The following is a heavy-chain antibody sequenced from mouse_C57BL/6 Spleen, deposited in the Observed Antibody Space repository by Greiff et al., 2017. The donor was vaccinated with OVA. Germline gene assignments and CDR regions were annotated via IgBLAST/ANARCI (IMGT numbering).Heavy chain of an antibody. CDR1: GFNIKNTY. V-gene: IGHV14-3*01. CDR3: ARTSYGSRHFDY. CDR2: IDPANGNT. J-gene: IGHJ2*01. D-gene: IGHD1-1*01. Sequence: EVQRVESVAELVRPGASVKLSCTASGFNIKNTYMHWVKQRPEQGLEWIGRIDPANGNTKYAPKFQGKATITADTSSNTAYLQLSSLTSEDTAIYYCARTSYGSRHFDYWGQGTTLTVSS.